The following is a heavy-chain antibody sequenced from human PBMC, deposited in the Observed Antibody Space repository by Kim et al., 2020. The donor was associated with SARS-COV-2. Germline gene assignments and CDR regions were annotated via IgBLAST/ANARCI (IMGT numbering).Heavy chain of an antibody. J-gene: IGHJ4*02. CDR2: IYYSGST. D-gene: IGHD4-17*01. Sequence: SETLSLTCTVSGGSISSSSYYWGWIRQPPGKGLEWIGTIYYSGSTYYNPSLKSRVTISLDTSKNQFSLKLSSVTAADTAVHYCATSRDYGDHGGGFFDYWGQGTLVTVSS. CDR1: GGSISSSSYY. V-gene: IGHV4-39*07. CDR3: ATSRDYGDHGGGFFDY.